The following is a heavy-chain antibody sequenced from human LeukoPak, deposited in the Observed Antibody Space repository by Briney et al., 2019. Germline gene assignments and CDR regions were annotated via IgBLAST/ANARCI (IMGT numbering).Heavy chain of an antibody. CDR2: FDPEDGET. Sequence: ASVKVSCKVSGHTLTELSMHWVRQAPGKGLEWMGGFDPEDGETIYAQKFQGRVTMTEDTSTDTAYMELSSLRSEDTAVYYCATVNYSSGWRRFGYWGQGTLVTVSS. CDR1: GHTLTELS. CDR3: ATVNYSSGWRRFGY. D-gene: IGHD6-19*01. V-gene: IGHV1-24*01. J-gene: IGHJ4*02.